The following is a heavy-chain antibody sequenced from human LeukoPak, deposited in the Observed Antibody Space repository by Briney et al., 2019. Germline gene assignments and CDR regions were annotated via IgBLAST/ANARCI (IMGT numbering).Heavy chain of an antibody. Sequence: ASVKVSCKASGYTFTSYDINWVRQATGQGLEWMGWMNPSSGGTNYAQKFQGRVTMTRDTSISTAYMELSRLRSDDTAVYYCARDRAYCSGGSCYYSGYFDYWGQGTLVTVSS. V-gene: IGHV1-2*02. CDR2: MNPSSGGT. J-gene: IGHJ4*02. CDR1: GYTFTSYD. CDR3: ARDRAYCSGGSCYYSGYFDY. D-gene: IGHD2-15*01.